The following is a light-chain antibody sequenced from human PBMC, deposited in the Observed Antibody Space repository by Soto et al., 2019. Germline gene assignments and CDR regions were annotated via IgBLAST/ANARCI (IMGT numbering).Light chain of an antibody. J-gene: IGKJ1*01. Sequence: EIVLTQSPATLSVSPGERVTLSCRASQSVSGSDLARYQQKPGQAPRLLISGASSRATGVPDRFSGSGSGTDFTLTISRLEPEDLAVFYCQQYGTSPPTFGQGTKVDSK. CDR1: QSVSGSD. V-gene: IGKV3-20*01. CDR2: GAS. CDR3: QQYGTSPPT.